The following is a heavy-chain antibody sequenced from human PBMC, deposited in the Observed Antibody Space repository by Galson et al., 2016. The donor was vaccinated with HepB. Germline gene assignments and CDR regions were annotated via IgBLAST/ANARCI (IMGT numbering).Heavy chain of an antibody. CDR3: VRGEENLQCPSCGPDSPDYSYAMDV. Sequence: SLRLSCAASGFTFDDYAMHWVRQPPGKGLEWVSGISWSSGNIGYADSVSGRFTIFRDNAKNSLYLQINRPRPEDTALYYCVRGEENLQCPSCGPDSPDYSYAMDVWGQGTTVTVSS. CDR2: ISWSSGNI. V-gene: IGHV3-9*01. J-gene: IGHJ6*02. CDR1: GFTFDDYA. D-gene: IGHD2-21*01.